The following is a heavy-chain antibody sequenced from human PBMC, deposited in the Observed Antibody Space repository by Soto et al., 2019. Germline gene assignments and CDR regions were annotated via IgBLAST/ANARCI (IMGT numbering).Heavy chain of an antibody. J-gene: IGHJ4*02. Sequence: GESLKISCKGSGYSFTSYWISWVRQMPGKGLEWMGRIDPSDSYTNYSPSFQGHVTISADKSISTAYLQWSSLKASDTAMYYCLAWPWMATIEPYYFDYWGQGTLVTVSS. CDR1: GYSFTSYW. V-gene: IGHV5-10-1*01. D-gene: IGHD5-12*01. CDR2: IDPSDSYT. CDR3: LAWPWMATIEPYYFDY.